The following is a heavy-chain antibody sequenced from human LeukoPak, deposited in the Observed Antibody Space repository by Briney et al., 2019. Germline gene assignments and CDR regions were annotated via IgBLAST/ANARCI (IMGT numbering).Heavy chain of an antibody. J-gene: IGHJ4*02. CDR1: GFTFSSHA. V-gene: IGHV3-23*01. Sequence: PGGSLRLSCAASGFTFSSHAMIWVRQAPGKGLEYVSGIGASGSSRYYSDSVKGRFTISRDSSKNTLDLQMNSLRAEDTAVYYCARALWGSYRYDVDYRGQGTLVTVSS. CDR2: IGASGSSR. CDR3: ARALWGSYRYDVDY. D-gene: IGHD3-16*02.